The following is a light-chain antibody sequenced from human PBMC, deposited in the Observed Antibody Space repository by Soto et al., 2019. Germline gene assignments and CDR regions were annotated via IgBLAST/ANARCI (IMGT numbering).Light chain of an antibody. J-gene: IGLJ1*01. V-gene: IGLV2-8*01. CDR3: SSYADSNNFYV. CDR2: GVT. CDR1: SSDVGGYNY. Sequence: QSALTQPPSASGSPGQSVTISCTGTSSDVGGYNYVSWYQQHPGKGPKLMIYGVTKRPSGVPDRFSGSKSGNTASLTVSGLQDEDEADYYCSSYADSNNFYVFGTGTQLTVL.